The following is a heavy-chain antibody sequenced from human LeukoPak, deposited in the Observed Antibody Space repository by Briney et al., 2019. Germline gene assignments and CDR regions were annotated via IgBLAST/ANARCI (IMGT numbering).Heavy chain of an antibody. V-gene: IGHV3-53*01. Sequence: TGGSLRLSCAASGFTVSSNYMSWVRQAPGKGLEWVSIFYRGGSTYYADSVKGRFTISRDNSKNMVWLQINSPTAEDTATYYCAKDGNWARFEDWGQGTLVTVSS. D-gene: IGHD7-27*01. CDR2: FYRGGST. CDR3: AKDGNWARFED. J-gene: IGHJ4*02. CDR1: GFTVSSNY.